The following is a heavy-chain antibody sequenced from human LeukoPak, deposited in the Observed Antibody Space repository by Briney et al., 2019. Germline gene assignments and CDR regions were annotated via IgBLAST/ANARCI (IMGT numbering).Heavy chain of an antibody. D-gene: IGHD4-17*01. J-gene: IGHJ5*02. V-gene: IGHV4-59*12. Sequence: PSETLSLTCTVSGGSISSYYWSWIRQPPGKGLEWIGYIYYSGSTSYNPSLKSRVTISVDTSKNQFSLKLSSVTAADTAVYYCARGKNIDYGDYEVGYNWFDPWGQGTLVTVSS. CDR1: GGSISSYY. CDR2: IYYSGST. CDR3: ARGKNIDYGDYEVGYNWFDP.